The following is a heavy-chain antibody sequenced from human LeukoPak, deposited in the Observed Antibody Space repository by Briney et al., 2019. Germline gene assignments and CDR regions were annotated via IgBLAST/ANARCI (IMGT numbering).Heavy chain of an antibody. CDR3: ARGLVVVPAAMSY. D-gene: IGHD2-2*01. CDR2: IDTNTGNP. V-gene: IGHV7-4-1*02. CDR1: GYTLTELS. J-gene: IGHJ4*02. Sequence: ASVTVSCTVSGYTLTELSMHWVRQAPGQGLEWMGWIDTNTGNPTYAQGFTGRFVFSLDTSVSTAYLQISSLKAEDTAVYYCARGLVVVPAAMSYWGQGTLVTVSS.